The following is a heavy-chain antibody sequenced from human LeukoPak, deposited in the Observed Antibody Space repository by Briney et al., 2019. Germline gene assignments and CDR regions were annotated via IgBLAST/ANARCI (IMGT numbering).Heavy chain of an antibody. V-gene: IGHV4-59*08. CDR1: GGSISSYY. J-gene: IGHJ4*02. CDR2: IYYSGST. Sequence: PSETLSLTCTVSGGSISSYYWSWIRQPPGKGLEWIGYIYYSGSTNYNPSLKSRVTISVDTSKNQFSLKLSSVTAADTAVYYCARLQGDGSKLMTTFDYWGQGTLVTVSS. CDR3: ARLQGDGSKLMTTFDY. D-gene: IGHD4-11*01.